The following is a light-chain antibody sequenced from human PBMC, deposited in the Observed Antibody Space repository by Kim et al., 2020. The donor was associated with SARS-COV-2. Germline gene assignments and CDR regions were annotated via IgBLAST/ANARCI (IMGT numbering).Light chain of an antibody. Sequence: GSPGQTASITCSGDKLGDKYASWYQQKPGQSPVVVIFRDNRRPSGIPERFSGSNSGNTATLTISGTQAMDEADYYCQAWDSSIYVFGTGTKVTVL. CDR3: QAWDSSIYV. CDR2: RDN. J-gene: IGLJ1*01. V-gene: IGLV3-1*01. CDR1: KLGDKY.